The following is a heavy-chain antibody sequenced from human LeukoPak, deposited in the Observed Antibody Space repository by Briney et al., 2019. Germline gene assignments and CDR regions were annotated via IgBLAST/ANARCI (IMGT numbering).Heavy chain of an antibody. CDR1: GITFSSYW. CDR2: IKGDGSEE. V-gene: IGHV3-7*05. CDR3: VRVLAVAGPQNRHYFDY. Sequence: PGGSLRLSCAASGITFSSYWMGRVRQAPGRGLEWVANIKGDGSEEYYVDSVKGLFTISRDNGKNSLYLHMNSLRAENTAVYYCVRVLAVAGPQNRHYFDYWGQGTLVTVSS. D-gene: IGHD6-19*01. J-gene: IGHJ4*02.